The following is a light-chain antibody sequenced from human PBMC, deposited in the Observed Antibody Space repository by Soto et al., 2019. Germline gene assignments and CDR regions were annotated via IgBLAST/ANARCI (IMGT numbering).Light chain of an antibody. J-gene: IGKJ3*01. Sequence: EIVLTQSPGTLSWSPGERATLSCRASQSVSSNYLAWYQQKPGQAPRLLIYGASSRATGIPDRFSGSGSGTEFTLTISRLEPEDFAVYYCQQYGSSPFTFGPGTKVDIK. CDR2: GAS. CDR3: QQYGSSPFT. CDR1: QSVSSNY. V-gene: IGKV3-20*01.